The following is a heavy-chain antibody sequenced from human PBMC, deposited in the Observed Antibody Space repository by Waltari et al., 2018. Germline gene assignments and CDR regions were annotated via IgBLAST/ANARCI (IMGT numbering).Heavy chain of an antibody. J-gene: IGHJ3*02. D-gene: IGHD3-22*01. V-gene: IGHV3-53*01. Sequence: EVQLVESGGGLIQTGGSLRLSCAASGFTVSRTYLSWARQPPGQGLEWVSVIYSGGSTYYADSVKGRFTISRDNSKNTLYLQMNSLRAEDTAVYYCARGGARIVVDDAFDIWGQGTMVTVSS. CDR3: ARGGARIVVDDAFDI. CDR2: IYSGGST. CDR1: GFTVSRTY.